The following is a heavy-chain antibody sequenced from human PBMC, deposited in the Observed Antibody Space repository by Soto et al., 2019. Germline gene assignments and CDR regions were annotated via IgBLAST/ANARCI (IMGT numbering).Heavy chain of an antibody. Sequence: EVQLVESGGGLVQPGGSLRLSCAASGFTFSSHSMNWVRQAPGKGLEWVSYISNSGSNIYYADSVKGRFTISRDNAKNSLYLQMNSLRDEDTAVYYCARDPYSSTTVTIFDYWGHGTLVTVSS. D-gene: IGHD4-17*01. J-gene: IGHJ4*01. CDR2: ISNSGSNI. CDR3: ARDPYSSTTVTIFDY. CDR1: GFTFSSHS. V-gene: IGHV3-48*02.